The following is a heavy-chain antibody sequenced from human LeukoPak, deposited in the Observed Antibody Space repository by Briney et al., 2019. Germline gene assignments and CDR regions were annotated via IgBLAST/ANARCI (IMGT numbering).Heavy chain of an antibody. Sequence: SETLSLTCTVSGGSINSGSYYWSWIRQPAGKGLEWIGRIYTSGSTNYNPSLKSRVTISVDTSKNQFSLKLSSVTAADTAVYYCARAPVTGSGSYNYWDQGTLVTVSS. CDR1: GGSINSGSYY. J-gene: IGHJ4*02. CDR2: IYTSGST. V-gene: IGHV4-61*02. D-gene: IGHD3-10*01. CDR3: ARAPVTGSGSYNY.